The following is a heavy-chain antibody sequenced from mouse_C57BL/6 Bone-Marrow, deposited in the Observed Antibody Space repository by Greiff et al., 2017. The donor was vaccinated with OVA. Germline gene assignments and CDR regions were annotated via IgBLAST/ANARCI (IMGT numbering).Heavy chain of an antibody. CDR2: IDPANGNT. V-gene: IGHV14-3*01. J-gene: IGHJ2*01. Sequence: VQLKQSVAELVRPGASVKLSCTASGFNIENTYMHWVKQRPEQGLEWIGRIDPANGNTKYAPKFQGKATITADTSSNTAYLQLSSLTSEDTAIYYCAIYGSSYEDYWGQGTTLTVSS. D-gene: IGHD1-1*01. CDR3: AIYGSSYEDY. CDR1: GFNIENTY.